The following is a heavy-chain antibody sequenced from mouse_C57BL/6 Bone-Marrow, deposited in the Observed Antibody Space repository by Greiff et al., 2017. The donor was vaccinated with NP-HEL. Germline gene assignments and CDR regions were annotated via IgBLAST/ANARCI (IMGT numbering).Heavy chain of an antibody. J-gene: IGHJ1*03. Sequence: EVKLVESGGGLVQPGGSLSLSCAASGFTFTDYYMSWVRQPPGKALEWLGFIRNKANGYTTEYSASVKGRFTISRDNSQSILYLQMNALRAEDSATYYCASRGDSNYVGWYFDVWGTGTTVTVSS. V-gene: IGHV7-3*01. CDR1: GFTFTDYY. CDR3: ASRGDSNYVGWYFDV. D-gene: IGHD2-5*01. CDR2: IRNKANGYTT.